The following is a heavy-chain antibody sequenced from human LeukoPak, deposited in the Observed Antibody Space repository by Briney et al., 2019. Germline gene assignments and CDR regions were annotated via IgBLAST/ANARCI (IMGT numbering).Heavy chain of an antibody. CDR2: IYQSGSGSS. CDR1: GGSIISTNYY. D-gene: IGHD3-3*01. J-gene: IGHJ4*02. CDR3: ASTLRFLPYRRFDY. V-gene: IGHV4-39*02. Sequence: SETLSLTCSVSGGSIISTNYYWGWIRQSPGKGLEWIGSIYQSGSGSSYYNPSLKSRVTISGDTSKNHFFLRLSSVTAADTAVYYCASTLRFLPYRRFDYWGQGTLVTVPS.